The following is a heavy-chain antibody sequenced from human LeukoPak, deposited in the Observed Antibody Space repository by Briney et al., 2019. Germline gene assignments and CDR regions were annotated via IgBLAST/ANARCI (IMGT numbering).Heavy chain of an antibody. Sequence: PSETLSLTCAVSGYSISIGYYWGWTRQPPGKGLEWIGSIYHSGSTYYNPSLKSRVTISVDTSKNQFSLKLSCVTAEDTAVYYCARHVLRYFDGLVQDTPKVDYWGQGTLVTVSS. D-gene: IGHD3-9*01. CDR3: ARHVLRYFDGLVQDTPKVDY. J-gene: IGHJ4*02. CDR1: GYSISIGYY. V-gene: IGHV4-38-2*01. CDR2: IYHSGST.